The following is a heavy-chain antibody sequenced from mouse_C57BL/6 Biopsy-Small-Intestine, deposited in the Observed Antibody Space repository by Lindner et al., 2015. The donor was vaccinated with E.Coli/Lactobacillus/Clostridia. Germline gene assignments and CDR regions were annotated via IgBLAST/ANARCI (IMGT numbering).Heavy chain of an antibody. V-gene: IGHV1-20*01. CDR3: ARDGPYYYGMDY. CDR2: IDPNNGDT. D-gene: IGHD1-2*01. CDR1: SYSFSGYF. J-gene: IGHJ4*01. Sequence: VQLQESGPELVKPGASVKMSCKASSYSFSGYFMTWVKQSHGKTLEWIGRIDPNNGDTFYNQKFKGKATLTVDKSSTTTHMALRSLTSEDSALYYCARDGPYYYGMDYWGQGTSVTVSS.